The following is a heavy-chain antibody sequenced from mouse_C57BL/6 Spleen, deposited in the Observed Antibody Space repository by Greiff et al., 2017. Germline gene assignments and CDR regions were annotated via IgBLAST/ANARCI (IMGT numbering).Heavy chain of an antibody. Sequence: VQLQESGPGLVAPSQSLSITCTVSGFSLTSYAISWVRQPPGKGLEWLGVIWTGGGTNYNSALKSRLSISKDNSKSQVFLKMNSLQTDDTARYYCAKIYYDPYYAMDYWGQGTSVTVSS. CDR2: IWTGGGT. D-gene: IGHD2-4*01. CDR1: GFSLTSYA. J-gene: IGHJ4*01. V-gene: IGHV2-9-1*01. CDR3: AKIYYDPYYAMDY.